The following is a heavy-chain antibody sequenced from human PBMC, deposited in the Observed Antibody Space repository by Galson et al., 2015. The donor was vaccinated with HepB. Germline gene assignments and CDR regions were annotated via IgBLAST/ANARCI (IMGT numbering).Heavy chain of an antibody. Sequence: SLRLSCAASGFTFSSYAMSWVRQAPGKGLEWVSAISGSGGSTYYADSVKGRFTISRDNSKNTLYLQMNSLRAEDTAVYYCATGVVTPVGRFDYWGQGTLVTVSS. V-gene: IGHV3-23*01. CDR1: GFTFSSYA. CDR3: ATGVVTPVGRFDY. D-gene: IGHD3-3*01. CDR2: ISGSGGST. J-gene: IGHJ4*02.